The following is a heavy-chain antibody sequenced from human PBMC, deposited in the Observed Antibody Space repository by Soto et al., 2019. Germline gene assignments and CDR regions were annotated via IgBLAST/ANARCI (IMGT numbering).Heavy chain of an antibody. J-gene: IGHJ4*02. CDR1: GFTFSSYS. V-gene: IGHV3-21*01. D-gene: IGHD3-9*01. Sequence: LRLSCAASGFTFSSYSMNWVRQAPGKGLEWVSSISSSSSYIYYADSVKGRFTISRDNAKNSLYLQMNSLRAEDTAVYYCARTYYDILPPPDYWGQGTLVTVSS. CDR2: ISSSSSYI. CDR3: ARTYYDILPPPDY.